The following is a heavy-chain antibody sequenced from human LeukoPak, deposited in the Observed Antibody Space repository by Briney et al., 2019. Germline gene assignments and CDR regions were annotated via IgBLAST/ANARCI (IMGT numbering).Heavy chain of an antibody. Sequence: PGGSLRLSCGASGFSFSSYAMHWVRQTPGKGLEWVAVISYDGSQKYYADSVKGRFTISRDNAKNSVSLQMNSLTVEDTAVYYCARDPAGMTVSGVAEYNYGMDVWGQGTTVTVSS. CDR3: ARDPAGMTVSGVAEYNYGMDV. CDR1: GFSFSSYA. J-gene: IGHJ6*02. CDR2: ISYDGSQK. V-gene: IGHV3-30-3*01. D-gene: IGHD3-3*01.